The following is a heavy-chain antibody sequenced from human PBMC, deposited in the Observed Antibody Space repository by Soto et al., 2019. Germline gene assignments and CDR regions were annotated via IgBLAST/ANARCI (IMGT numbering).Heavy chain of an antibody. CDR3: ASIPREDYYYDSSGYYSISPRT. Sequence: GGSLRLSCAASGFTFSSYGMHWVRQAPGKGLEWVAVIWYDGSNKYYADSVKGRFTISRDNSKNTLYLQMNSLRAEDTAVYYCASIPREDYYYDSSGYYSISPRTWGQGTLVTVSS. CDR1: GFTFSSYG. D-gene: IGHD3-22*01. V-gene: IGHV3-33*01. CDR2: IWYDGSNK. J-gene: IGHJ5*02.